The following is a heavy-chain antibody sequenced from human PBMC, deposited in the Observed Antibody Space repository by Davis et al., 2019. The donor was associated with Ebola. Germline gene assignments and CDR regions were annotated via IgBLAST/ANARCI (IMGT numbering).Heavy chain of an antibody. Sequence: GESLKISCAASGFTFSSYAMHWVRQAPGKGLEWVAVISYDESNKYYADSVKGRFTISRDNSKNTLYLQMNSLRAEDTAVYYCARDTFGAVAGIFDYWGQGTLVTVSS. CDR3: ARDTFGAVAGIFDY. J-gene: IGHJ4*02. CDR1: GFTFSSYA. D-gene: IGHD6-19*01. CDR2: ISYDESNK. V-gene: IGHV3-30-3*01.